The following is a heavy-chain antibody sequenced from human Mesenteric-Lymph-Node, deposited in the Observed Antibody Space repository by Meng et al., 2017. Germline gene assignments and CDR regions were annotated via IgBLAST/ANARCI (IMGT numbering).Heavy chain of an antibody. CDR1: GYSFTSYW. CDR3: ARVMQSNWGFDY. D-gene: IGHD7-27*01. V-gene: IGHV5-51*01. J-gene: IGHJ4*02. CDR2: IYPGDSDT. Sequence: GGSLRLSCKGSGYSFTSYWIGWVRQMPGKGLEWMGIIYPGDSDTRYSPSFQGQVTISADKSISTAYLQWSSLKASDTAMYYCARVMQSNWGFDYWGQGTRVTCSS.